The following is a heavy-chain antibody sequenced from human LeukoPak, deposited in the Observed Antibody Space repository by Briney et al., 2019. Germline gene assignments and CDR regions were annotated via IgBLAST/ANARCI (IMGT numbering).Heavy chain of an antibody. CDR1: GFTFDDYA. CDR3: ATAPYDSIGIFDY. V-gene: IGHV3-43D*03. Sequence: GGSLRLSCAASGFTFDDYAMHWVRQAPGKGLECVSLISWDGDSTYYSDSVKGRFTVSRDNNKNSLYLQMNSLRTEDTALYYCATAPYDSIGIFDYWGQGTLVTVSS. CDR2: ISWDGDST. J-gene: IGHJ4*02. D-gene: IGHD3-22*01.